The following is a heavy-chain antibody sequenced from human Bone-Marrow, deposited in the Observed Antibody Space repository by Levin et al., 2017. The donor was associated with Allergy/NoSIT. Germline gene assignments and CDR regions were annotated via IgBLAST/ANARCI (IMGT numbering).Heavy chain of an antibody. J-gene: IGHJ4*02. D-gene: IGHD3-10*01. Sequence: GGSLRLSCAVSGFTFSDYGMHWVRQAPGKGLEWAAVISSDGSKKYYGESVQGRFTISRDNSKNTLYLEMNSLRPEDTAVYYCAKDRVTMLRGPEKWGQGTLVTVSS. CDR1: GFTFSDYG. CDR3: AKDRVTMLRGPEK. CDR2: ISSDGSKK. V-gene: IGHV3-30*18.